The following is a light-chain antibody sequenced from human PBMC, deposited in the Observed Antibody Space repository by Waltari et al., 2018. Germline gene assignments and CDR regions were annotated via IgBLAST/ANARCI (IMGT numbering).Light chain of an antibody. J-gene: IGKJ4*01. CDR1: QSVSSNS. V-gene: IGKV3-20*01. CDR3: QQHGNSPSPT. Sequence: EIVLTQSPDTLSLSPGERATLSCRASQSVSSNSLAWYQQKYGQAPRLLIYGASSRATGIPDRFSGSGSGTDFTLTISRLEPEDFAVYYCQQHGNSPSPTFGGGTKVEIK. CDR2: GAS.